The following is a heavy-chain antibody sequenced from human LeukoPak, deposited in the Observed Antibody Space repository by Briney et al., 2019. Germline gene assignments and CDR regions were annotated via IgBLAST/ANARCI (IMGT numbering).Heavy chain of an antibody. Sequence: HPGGSLRLSCAASRFTFSSYAMSWVRQAPGEGLEWVSGISGTGGNTYYTDSVKGRFTISRDNSKNTLYLQVNSLRAADTAVFYCAKDREYSGSYRPGPTRYYYGMDVWGQGTTVTVS. CDR1: RFTFSSYA. CDR2: ISGTGGNT. J-gene: IGHJ6*02. CDR3: AKDREYSGSYRPGPTRYYYGMDV. D-gene: IGHD1-26*01. V-gene: IGHV3-23*01.